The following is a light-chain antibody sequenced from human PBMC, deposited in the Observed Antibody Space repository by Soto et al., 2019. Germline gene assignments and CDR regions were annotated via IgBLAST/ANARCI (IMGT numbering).Light chain of an antibody. CDR2: KAS. J-gene: IGKJ1*01. V-gene: IGKV1-5*03. Sequence: DIQMTQSPSTLSASVGDRVTITCRASQSISSWLAWYQQKPGKAPKLLIYKASSLESGVPSRFRGSGSGTEFTFTISSLQPDDFAPYYCQQFNSYRTFGQGTKVELK. CDR1: QSISSW. CDR3: QQFNSYRT.